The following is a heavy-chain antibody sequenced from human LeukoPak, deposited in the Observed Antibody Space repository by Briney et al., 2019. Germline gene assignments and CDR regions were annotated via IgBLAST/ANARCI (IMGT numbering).Heavy chain of an antibody. V-gene: IGHV1-69*13. CDR2: IIPIFGTA. D-gene: IGHD3-22*01. CDR1: GVTPSSYA. J-gene: IGHJ4*02. Sequence: RGSLKLSCTASGVTPSSYAISWVRQAPGQGLEWMGGIIPIFGTANYAQKFQGRVTITADEATTTAYMDLSSLRSEDTAVYYCASPDYYDTYWGQGTLVTVSS. CDR3: ASPDYYDTY.